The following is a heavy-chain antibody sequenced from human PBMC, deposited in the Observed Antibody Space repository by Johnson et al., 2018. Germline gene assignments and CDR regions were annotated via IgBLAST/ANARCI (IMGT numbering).Heavy chain of an antibody. V-gene: IGHV4-59*01. CDR2: IYYSGST. CDR1: GGSISSYY. J-gene: IGHJ3*02. Sequence: QVQLQESGPGLVKPSETLSLTCTVSGGSISSYYWSWIRQPPGKGLEWIGYIYYSGSTNYKPSLKRRVTISVDTSKNQFSLKLSSVTAADTAVYYCARVRDGYNIDAFDIWGQGTMVTVSS. CDR3: ARVRDGYNIDAFDI. D-gene: IGHD5-24*01.